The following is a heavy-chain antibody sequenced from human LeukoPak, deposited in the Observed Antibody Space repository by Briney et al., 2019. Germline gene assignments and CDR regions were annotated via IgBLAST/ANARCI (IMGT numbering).Heavy chain of an antibody. V-gene: IGHV3-30-3*01. D-gene: IGHD6-13*01. J-gene: IGHJ4*02. CDR2: ISYDGSNK. CDR3: ARDIQRYSSSWYRFGDY. Sequence: GRSLRLSCAVSGFTFSSYAMHWVRQAPGKGLEWVAVISYDGSNKYYADSVKGRFTISRDNSKNTLYLQMNSLRAEDTAVYYCARDIQRYSSSWYRFGDYWGQGTLVAVSS. CDR1: GFTFSSYA.